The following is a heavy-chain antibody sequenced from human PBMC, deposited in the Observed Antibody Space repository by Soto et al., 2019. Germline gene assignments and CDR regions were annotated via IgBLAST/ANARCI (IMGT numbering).Heavy chain of an antibody. J-gene: IGHJ6*02. CDR1: GGTFSSYA. D-gene: IGHD2-2*01. CDR3: ASRGGDIVVVPAADYYYYYGMDV. Sequence: QVQLVQSGAEVQKPGSSVKVSCKASGGTFSSYAISWVRQAPGQGLEWMGGIIPIFGTANYAQKFQGRVTITAYESTSPAHMEQSSLRSEDTAVYYCASRGGDIVVVPAADYYYYYGMDVWGQGTTVTVSS. V-gene: IGHV1-69*01. CDR2: IIPIFGTA.